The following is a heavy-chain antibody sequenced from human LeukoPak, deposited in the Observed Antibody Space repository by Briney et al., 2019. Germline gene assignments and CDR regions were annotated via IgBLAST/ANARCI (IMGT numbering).Heavy chain of an antibody. CDR2: INPSSGRT. J-gene: IGHJ5*02. CDR3: ARGGLPARSRFDP. D-gene: IGHD3/OR15-3a*01. CDR1: GYAFTSYY. Sequence: ASVKVSCKASGYAFTSYYMNWVRQAPGQGLEWMGIINPSSGRTTYAQKFQGRVTVTRDTSTSTVYMELTSLRSEDTAVFYCARGGLPARSRFDPRGQGPLVTVSS. V-gene: IGHV1-46*01.